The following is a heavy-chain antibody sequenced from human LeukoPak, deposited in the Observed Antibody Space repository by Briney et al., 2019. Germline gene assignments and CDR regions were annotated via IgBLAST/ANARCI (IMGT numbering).Heavy chain of an antibody. CDR2: IIPIFGTA. V-gene: IGHV1-69*01. CDR1: GGTFSSYA. J-gene: IGHJ5*02. D-gene: IGHD1-20*01. CDR3: ARDLITGTTNWFDP. Sequence: GSSVKVSCKASGGTFSSYAISWVRQAPGQGLERMGGIIPIFGTANYAQKFQGRVTITADESASTAYMELSSLRSEDTAVYYCARDLITGTTNWFDPWGQGTLVTVSS.